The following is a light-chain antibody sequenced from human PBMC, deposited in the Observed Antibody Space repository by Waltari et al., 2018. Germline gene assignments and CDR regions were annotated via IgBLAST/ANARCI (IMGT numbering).Light chain of an antibody. Sequence: DIQMTQSPSTLSASVGDRVTIPCRASQSISNWLAWYQQKPGKAPTLLIYKASTLESGVPSRFSGSGSGTEFTLTISSLQPDDFATYYCQQYNSYSLLTFGGGTKVEIK. CDR2: KAS. J-gene: IGKJ4*01. CDR3: QQYNSYSLLT. V-gene: IGKV1-5*03. CDR1: QSISNW.